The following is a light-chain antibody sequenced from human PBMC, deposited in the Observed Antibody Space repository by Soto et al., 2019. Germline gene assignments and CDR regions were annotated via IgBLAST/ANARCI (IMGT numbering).Light chain of an antibody. Sequence: SYELTQPPSVSVAPGKTARITCGGNNIGSKSVHWYQQKPGQTPILVIYFDSDRPSGIPERFSGPHSGNTATLTISRVEAGDEADSYCQVWDSSSDHVVFGGRTKLTVL. J-gene: IGLJ2*01. CDR1: NIGSKS. V-gene: IGLV3-21*04. CDR3: QVWDSSSDHVV. CDR2: FDS.